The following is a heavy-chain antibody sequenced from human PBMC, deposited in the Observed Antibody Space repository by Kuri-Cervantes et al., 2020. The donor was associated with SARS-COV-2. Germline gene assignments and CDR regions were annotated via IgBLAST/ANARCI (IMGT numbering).Heavy chain of an antibody. D-gene: IGHD6-13*01. V-gene: IGHV3-13*01. J-gene: IGHJ6*03. Sequence: GESLKISCAASGFTFSSYDMHWVRQAAGKGLEWVSAIGTAGDTYYPGSVKGRFTISRENAKNSLYLQMNSLRAGDTAVYYCARAEHKVNIAAAGTYYYYYMDVWGKGTTVTVSS. CDR2: IGTAGDT. CDR1: GFTFSSYD. CDR3: ARAEHKVNIAAAGTYYYYYMDV.